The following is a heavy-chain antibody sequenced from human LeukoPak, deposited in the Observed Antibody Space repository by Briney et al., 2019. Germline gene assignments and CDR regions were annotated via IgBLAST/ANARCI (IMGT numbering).Heavy chain of an antibody. J-gene: IGHJ5*02. CDR2: IAGDGSST. Sequence: GGSLRLSCAASGFTFRGYAMTWVRQAPGKGLEWVSGIAGDGSSTFYADSVKGRFTISRDNSKNTVHLQMNSLRGEDTALYYCAKDRFRGDCSGGSCYPFDPWGQGTLVTVSS. CDR3: AKDRFRGDCSGGSCYPFDP. V-gene: IGHV3-23*01. CDR1: GFTFRGYA. D-gene: IGHD2-15*01.